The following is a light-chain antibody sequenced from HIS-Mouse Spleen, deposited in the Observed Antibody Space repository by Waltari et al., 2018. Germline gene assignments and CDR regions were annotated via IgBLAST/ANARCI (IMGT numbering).Light chain of an antibody. Sequence: QSALTQPASVSGSPGQSITISCTGTSSDVGRYNLVYWYQQHPGKAPKLMIYEGSKRPSGVSNRFSGSKSGNTASLTISGLQAEDEADYYCCSYAGSSTYWVFGGGTKLTVL. CDR3: CSYAGSSTYWV. CDR1: SSDVGRYNL. CDR2: EGS. V-gene: IGLV2-23*01. J-gene: IGLJ3*02.